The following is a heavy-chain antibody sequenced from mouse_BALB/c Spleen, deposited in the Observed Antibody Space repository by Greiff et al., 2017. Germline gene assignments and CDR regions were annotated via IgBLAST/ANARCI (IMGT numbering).Heavy chain of an antibody. D-gene: IGHD4-1*01. V-gene: IGHV5-17*02. CDR1: GFTFSSFG. CDR2: ISSGSSTI. J-gene: IGHJ2*01. CDR3: ARGGDWDGLDY. Sequence: EVQLVESGGGLVQPGGSRKLSCAASGFTFSSFGMHWVRQAPEKGLEWVAYISSGSSTIYYADTVKGRFTISRDNPKNTLFLQMTSLRSEDTAMYYCARGGDWDGLDYWGQGTTLTVSS.